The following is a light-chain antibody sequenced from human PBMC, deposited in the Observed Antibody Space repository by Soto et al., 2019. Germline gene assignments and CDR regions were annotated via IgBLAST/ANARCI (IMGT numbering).Light chain of an antibody. CDR3: LQSYNFPRT. V-gene: IGKV1-6*01. CDR2: AAS. CDR1: QGIRSD. J-gene: IGKJ1*01. Sequence: AIQMTQSPSSLSASVGDSVTISCRASQGIRSDLAWYQQKPGKAPKLLIFAASTLQSGVPSRFSGSGSATDFTLTISSLQPEDFATYYCLQSYNFPRTFGQGTKVEIK.